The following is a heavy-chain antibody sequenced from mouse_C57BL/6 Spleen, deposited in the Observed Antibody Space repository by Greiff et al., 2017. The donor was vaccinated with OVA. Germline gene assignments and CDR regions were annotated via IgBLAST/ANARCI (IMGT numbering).Heavy chain of an antibody. CDR1: GFTFSNYW. V-gene: IGHV6-3*01. CDR2: IRLKSDNYAT. D-gene: IGHD1-1*01. Sequence: GESGGGLVQPGGSMKLSCVASGFTFSNYWMNWVRQSPEKGLEWVAQIRLKSDNYATHYAESVKGRFTISRDDSKSSVYLQMNNLRAEDTGIYYCTGSSYPYWYFDVWGTGTTVTVSS. J-gene: IGHJ1*03. CDR3: TGSSYPYWYFDV.